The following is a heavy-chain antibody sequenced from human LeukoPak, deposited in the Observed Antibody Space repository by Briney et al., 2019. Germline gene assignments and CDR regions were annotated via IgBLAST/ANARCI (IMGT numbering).Heavy chain of an antibody. V-gene: IGHV3-48*01. CDR3: ARGPAAAGIFDP. Sequence: GGSLRLSCAASGFTFDDYGMNWVRQAPGKGLEWVSYISSSSSTIYYADSVKGRFTISRDNAKNSLYLQMNSLRAEDTAVYYCARGPAAAGIFDPLGQGTLVTVSS. D-gene: IGHD6-13*01. CDR1: GFTFDDYG. J-gene: IGHJ5*02. CDR2: ISSSSSTI.